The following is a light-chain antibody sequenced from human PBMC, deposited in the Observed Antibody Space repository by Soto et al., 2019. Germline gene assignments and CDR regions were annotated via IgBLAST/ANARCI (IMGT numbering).Light chain of an antibody. CDR2: SAS. CDR3: QHYGSSPLLT. J-gene: IGKJ4*01. CDR1: QSGGSSN. Sequence: EVGLTQSPGTLSLSPGETATLSCRASQSGGSSNLVWYQQKPGQAPRLLVSSASGRATGIPDRFGGSGSGTDFTLTISRLEAEDFAVYFCQHYGSSPLLTFGGGTKVEIK. V-gene: IGKV3-20*01.